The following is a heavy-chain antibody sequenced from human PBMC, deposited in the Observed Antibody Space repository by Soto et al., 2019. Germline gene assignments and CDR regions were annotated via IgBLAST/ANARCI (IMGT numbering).Heavy chain of an antibody. CDR1: GGTFSSYA. CDR2: IIPIFGTA. Sequence: QVQLVQSGAEVKKPGSSVKVSCKASGGTFSSYAISWVRQAPGQGLEWMGGIIPIFGTANYAQKFQGRVTITADESTSTAYMELSSLRSEDTAVYYCARGYCSGGSCYGDPAEYSQHWGQGTLVTVSS. CDR3: ARGYCSGGSCYGDPAEYSQH. V-gene: IGHV1-69*01. J-gene: IGHJ1*01. D-gene: IGHD2-15*01.